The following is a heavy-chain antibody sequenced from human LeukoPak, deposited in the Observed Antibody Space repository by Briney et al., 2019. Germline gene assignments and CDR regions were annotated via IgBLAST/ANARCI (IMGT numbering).Heavy chain of an antibody. D-gene: IGHD2-15*01. CDR3: ARDPGRSGGSCYSDY. CDR2: ITYDGSKE. J-gene: IGHJ4*02. V-gene: IGHV3-30*03. Sequence: GGSLRLSCAASGFTFSSYGMHWVRQAPGKGLEWVAVITYDGSKEHYADSVKGRFTISRDNSKNTLYLQMNSLRAEDTAVYYCARDPGRSGGSCYSDYWGQGTLVTVSS. CDR1: GFTFSSYG.